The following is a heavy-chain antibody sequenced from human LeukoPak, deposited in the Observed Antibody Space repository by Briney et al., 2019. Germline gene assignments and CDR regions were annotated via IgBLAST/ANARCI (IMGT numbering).Heavy chain of an antibody. Sequence: PSQTLSLTCTVSGGSISSGSYYWSWMRQPAGKELEWIGRIYTSGSTNYNPSLKSRVTMSVDTSKNQFSLKLSSVTAADTAVYYCARDSTNYYGSGSYYSRGWLDPWGQGTLVTVSS. CDR1: GGSISSGSYY. J-gene: IGHJ5*02. CDR3: ARDSTNYYGSGSYYSRGWLDP. D-gene: IGHD3-10*01. V-gene: IGHV4-61*02. CDR2: IYTSGST.